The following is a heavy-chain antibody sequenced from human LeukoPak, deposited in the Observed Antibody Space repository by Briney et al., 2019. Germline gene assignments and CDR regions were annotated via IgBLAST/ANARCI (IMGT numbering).Heavy chain of an antibody. CDR1: GGSISSGDYY. D-gene: IGHD2-2*01. CDR2: IYYSGST. CDR3: ARYCSSTSCSPGIYYFDY. Sequence: PSETLSLTCTVSGGSISSGDYYWSWIRQPPGKGLEWIGYIYYSGSTYYNPSLKSRVTISVDTSKNQCSLKLSSVTAADTAVYYCARYCSSTSCSPGIYYFDYWGQGTLVTVSS. V-gene: IGHV4-30-4*01. J-gene: IGHJ4*02.